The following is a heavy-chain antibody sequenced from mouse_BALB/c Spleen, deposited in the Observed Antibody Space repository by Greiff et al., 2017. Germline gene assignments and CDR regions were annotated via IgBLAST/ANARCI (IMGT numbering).Heavy chain of an antibody. Sequence: EVQLQESGPSLVKPSQTLSLTCSVTGDSITSGYWNWIRKFPGNKLEYMGYISYSGSTYYNPSLKSRISITRDTSKNQYYLQLNSVTTEDTATYYCARYDYYGSSYPYFDYWGQGTTLTVSS. V-gene: IGHV3-8*02. J-gene: IGHJ2*01. D-gene: IGHD1-1*01. CDR1: GDSITSGY. CDR2: ISYSGST. CDR3: ARYDYYGSSYPYFDY.